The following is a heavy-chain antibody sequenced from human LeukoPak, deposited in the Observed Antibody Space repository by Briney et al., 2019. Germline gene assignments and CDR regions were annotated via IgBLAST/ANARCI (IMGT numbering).Heavy chain of an antibody. CDR2: IYYSGST. CDR3: ARQGCSGGSCYSDY. J-gene: IGHJ4*02. D-gene: IGHD2-15*01. Sequence: SETLSLTCTVSGGSISSSSYYWGWLRQPPGKGLEWIGSIYYSGSTYYNPSLKSRVTISVDTSKNQFSLKLSSVTAADTAVYYCARQGCSGGSCYSDYWGQGTLVTVSS. CDR1: GGSISSSSYY. V-gene: IGHV4-39*01.